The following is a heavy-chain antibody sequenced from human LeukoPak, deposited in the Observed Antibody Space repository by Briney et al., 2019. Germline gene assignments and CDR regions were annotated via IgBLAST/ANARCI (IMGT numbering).Heavy chain of an antibody. D-gene: IGHD2-15*01. V-gene: IGHV3-30*02. CDR3: ARVSLCSGGSCYYFLDY. CDR2: IRYDGSNK. CDR1: GFTFSSYG. J-gene: IGHJ4*02. Sequence: GGSLRLSCAASGFTFSSYGMHWVRQAPGKGLEWVAFIRYDGSNKYYADSVKGRFTISRDNSKNTLYLQMNSLRAEDTAVYYCARVSLCSGGSCYYFLDYWGQGTLVTVSS.